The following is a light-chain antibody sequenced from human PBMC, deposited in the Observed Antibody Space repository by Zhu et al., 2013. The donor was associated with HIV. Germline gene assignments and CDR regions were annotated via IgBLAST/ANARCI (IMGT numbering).Light chain of an antibody. CDR1: QSLGNN. CDR2: DTS. CDR3: QQRTNWPLT. J-gene: IGKJ4*01. V-gene: IGKV3-11*01. Sequence: EFVLTQSPGTLSLSPGERATLSCRASQSLGNNYVAWYQQRPGQPPRLLIYDTSNRAAGVPARFRGSGSGTDFTLTISSLEPEDFAVLYCQQRTNWPLTFGGGPRWRS.